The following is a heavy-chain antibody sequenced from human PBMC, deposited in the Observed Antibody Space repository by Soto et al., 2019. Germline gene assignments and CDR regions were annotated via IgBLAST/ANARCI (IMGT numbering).Heavy chain of an antibody. D-gene: IGHD1-26*01. CDR3: AKVRASQWELLPYYFDY. J-gene: IGHJ4*02. CDR1: GGSISSYY. Sequence: SETLSLTCTVSGGSISSYYWSWIRQPPGKGLEWVGYIYYNGATNYNPSLEGRVTVSVDTSKNQFSLHLISVTAADTAVYYCAKVRASQWELLPYYFDYWGQGTPVTVSS. V-gene: IGHV4-59*01. CDR2: IYYNGAT.